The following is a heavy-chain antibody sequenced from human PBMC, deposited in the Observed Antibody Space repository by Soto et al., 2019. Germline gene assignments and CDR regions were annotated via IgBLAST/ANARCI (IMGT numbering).Heavy chain of an antibody. D-gene: IGHD4-17*01. CDR2: ISAGGGST. J-gene: IGHJ3*02. CDR1: GFTFSTYA. Sequence: EAQLLESGGGLVQPGASLRLSCVASGFTFSTYAMSWVRQAPGKGLEWVSAISAGGGSTYYADSVKGRFTISRDNSINTLYLQMNSLRSEDTAVYYCAHPRGYGVFDAYDIWGQGAMVTVSS. CDR3: AHPRGYGVFDAYDI. V-gene: IGHV3-23*01.